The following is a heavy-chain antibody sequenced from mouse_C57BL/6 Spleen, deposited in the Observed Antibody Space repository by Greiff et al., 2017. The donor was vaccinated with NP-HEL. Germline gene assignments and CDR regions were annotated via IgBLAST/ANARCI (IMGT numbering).Heavy chain of an antibody. J-gene: IGHJ4*01. CDR1: GYTFTSYW. CDR3: ARGGIRAITPHYYAMDY. Sequence: VQLQQPGAELVRPGSSVKLSCKASGYTFTSYWMHWVKQRPIQGLEWIGNIDPSDSDTHYNQKFKDKATLTVDKSSSTAYMQLSRLTSGDSAVYYCARGGIRAITPHYYAMDYWGQGTSVTVSS. CDR2: IDPSDSDT. V-gene: IGHV1-52*01. D-gene: IGHD3-3*01.